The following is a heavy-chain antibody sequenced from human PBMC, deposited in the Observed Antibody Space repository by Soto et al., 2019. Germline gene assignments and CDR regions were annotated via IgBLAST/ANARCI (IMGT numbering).Heavy chain of an antibody. CDR2: IYYSGST. J-gene: IGHJ4*02. CDR3: ANTYYDILTGYYPFDY. CDR1: GDSVIRGSYY. D-gene: IGHD3-9*01. Sequence: SETLSVTCTVSGDSVIRGSYYWTWIRQPPGKGLEWIGYIYYSGSTNYNPSLKSRVTISVDTSKNQFSLKLSSVTAADTAVYYCANTYYDILTGYYPFDYWGQGTLVTVS. V-gene: IGHV4-61*01.